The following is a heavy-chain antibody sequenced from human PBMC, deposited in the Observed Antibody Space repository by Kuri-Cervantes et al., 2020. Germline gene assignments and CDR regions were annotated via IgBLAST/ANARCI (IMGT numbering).Heavy chain of an antibody. D-gene: IGHD6-13*01. CDR1: GFTFSTYW. CDR3: ARDLRGSSCF. J-gene: IGHJ4*02. V-gene: IGHV3-7*01. Sequence: GESLKISCAASGFTFSTYWMSWLRQAPGKGLEWVANIDQDGSEKYYVDSVGGRFSISRDNAKNSLYLQMNNLGAEDTALYYCARDLRGSSCFWGQGALVTVSS. CDR2: IDQDGSEK.